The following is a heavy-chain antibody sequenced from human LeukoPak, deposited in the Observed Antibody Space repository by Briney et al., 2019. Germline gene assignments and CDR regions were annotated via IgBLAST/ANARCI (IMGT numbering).Heavy chain of an antibody. CDR1: GYTFTSYG. CDR2: ISAYNGNT. CDR3: AREFLIREIGYSSHFHAIDY. D-gene: IGHD5-12*01. V-gene: IGHV1-18*01. J-gene: IGHJ4*02. Sequence: GASVKVSCKASGYTFTSYGISWVRQAPGQGLEWMGWISAYNGNTNSAQKLQGRVTMTTDTPTSTAYMELRSLRSDDTAVYYCAREFLIREIGYSSHFHAIDYWGQGTLVTVSS.